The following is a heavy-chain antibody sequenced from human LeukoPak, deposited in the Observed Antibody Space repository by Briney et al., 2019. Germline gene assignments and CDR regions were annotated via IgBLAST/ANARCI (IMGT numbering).Heavy chain of an antibody. CDR2: IYYSGST. CDR1: GGSISSYY. Sequence: SETLSLTCTVSGGSISSYYWSWIRQPPGKGLEWIGYIYYSGSTNYNPPLKSRVTISVDTSKNQFSLKLSSVTAADTAVYYCARARLGSSGWYEGSYYFDYWGQGTLVTVSS. D-gene: IGHD6-19*01. V-gene: IGHV4-59*01. CDR3: ARARLGSSGWYEGSYYFDY. J-gene: IGHJ4*02.